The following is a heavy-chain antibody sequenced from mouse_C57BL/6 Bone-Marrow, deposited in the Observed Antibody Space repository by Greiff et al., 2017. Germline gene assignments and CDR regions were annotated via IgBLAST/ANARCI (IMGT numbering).Heavy chain of an antibody. Sequence: VKVVESGPGLVQPSQSLSITCTVSGFSLTSYGVHWVRQSPGKGLEWLGVIWSGGSTDYNAAFISRLSISKDNSKSQVFFKMNSLQANDTAIYYCAIYDGYYFDVWGAGTTVTVSS. CDR3: AIYDGYYFDV. J-gene: IGHJ1*01. CDR2: IWSGGST. CDR1: GFSLTSYG. D-gene: IGHD2-3*01. V-gene: IGHV2-2*02.